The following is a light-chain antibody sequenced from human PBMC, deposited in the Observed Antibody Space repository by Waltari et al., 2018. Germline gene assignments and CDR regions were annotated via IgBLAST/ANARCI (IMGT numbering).Light chain of an antibody. CDR2: SNN. V-gene: IGLV1-44*01. J-gene: IGLJ1*01. CDR3: AAWDDSLNGYV. CDR1: SSNIGSNT. Sequence: VLTQPPSASGTPGQRVTISCSGSSSNIGSNTVNWYQQLPGTAPKLLIYSNNQRPSGVPDRFSGSKSGTSASLAISGLQSEDEADYYCAAWDDSLNGYVFGTGTKVTVL.